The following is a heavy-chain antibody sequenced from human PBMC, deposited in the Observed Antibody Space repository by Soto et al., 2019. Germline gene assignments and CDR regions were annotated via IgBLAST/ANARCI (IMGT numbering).Heavy chain of an antibody. D-gene: IGHD3-22*01. V-gene: IGHV5-51*01. CDR2: IYPGDSDT. CDR1: GYSFTSYW. J-gene: IGHJ4*02. Sequence: PGESLKISCKGSGYSFTSYWIGWVRQMPGKGLEWMGIIYPGDSDTRYSPSFQGQVTISADKSISTAYLQWSSLKASDTAMYYCARQDLDYDSSRAFGYWGQGTLVTVSS. CDR3: ARQDLDYDSSRAFGY.